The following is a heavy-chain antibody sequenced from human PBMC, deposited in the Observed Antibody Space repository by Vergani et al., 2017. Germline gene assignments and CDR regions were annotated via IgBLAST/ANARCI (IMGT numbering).Heavy chain of an antibody. V-gene: IGHV4-34*01. CDR2: INHSGST. J-gene: IGHJ5*02. CDR1: GGSFSGYY. Sequence: QVQLQQWGAGLLKPSETLSLTCAVYGGSFSGYYWSWIRQPPGKGLEWIGEINHSGSTNYNPSLKSRVTISVDTSKNQFSLKLISLTAADTAVYYCATRTGKRFRCLGAWGQGTLVTVSS. D-gene: IGHD3-10*01. CDR3: ATRTGKRFRCLGA.